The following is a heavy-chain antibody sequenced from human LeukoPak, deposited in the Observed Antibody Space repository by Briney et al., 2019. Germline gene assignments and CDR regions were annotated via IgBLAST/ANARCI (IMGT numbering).Heavy chain of an antibody. V-gene: IGHV3-23*01. D-gene: IGHD3-10*01. CDR2: ISGSGGST. CDR3: AKVDTGYYGSGSYSNWFDP. CDR1: GFTFSSYA. Sequence: GGSLRLSCAASGFTFSSYAMSWVRQAPGKGLEWVSAISGSGGSTYYADSVKGRFTISRDNSKNTLYLQMNSLRAEDTAVYYCAKVDTGYYGSGSYSNWFDPWGQGTLVTVSS. J-gene: IGHJ5*02.